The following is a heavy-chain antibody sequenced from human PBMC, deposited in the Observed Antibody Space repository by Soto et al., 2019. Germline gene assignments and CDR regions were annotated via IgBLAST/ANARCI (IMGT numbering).Heavy chain of an antibody. D-gene: IGHD6-19*01. CDR3: AKDIASSGWYSLDY. J-gene: IGHJ4*02. Sequence: GGSLRLSWAASGFTFGDYTVHWVRQAPGKGLEWVSLISWDGGSTYYADSVKGRFTISRDNSKNSLYLQMNSLRTEDTAFYYCAKDIASSGWYSLDYWGQGTLVTVSS. CDR2: ISWDGGST. V-gene: IGHV3-43*01. CDR1: GFTFGDYT.